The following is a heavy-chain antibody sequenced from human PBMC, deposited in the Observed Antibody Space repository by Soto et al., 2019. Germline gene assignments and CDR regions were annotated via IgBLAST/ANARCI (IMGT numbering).Heavy chain of an antibody. V-gene: IGHV3-33*01. CDR3: ARDSAYYYDNGGAFDI. J-gene: IGHJ3*02. CDR1: GFIFSSNG. Sequence: QVQLVESGGGVVQPGRSLRLSCAASGFIFSSNGMHWVRQAPGKGLEWVAVIWYDGSNKHYADSAKGRFTISRDNSKNTLYLQMNSLRAEDTAVYYCARDSAYYYDNGGAFDIWGQGTMVTVSS. CDR2: IWYDGSNK. D-gene: IGHD3-22*01.